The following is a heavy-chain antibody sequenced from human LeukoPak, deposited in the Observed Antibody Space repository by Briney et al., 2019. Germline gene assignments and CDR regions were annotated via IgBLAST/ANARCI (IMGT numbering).Heavy chain of an antibody. Sequence: GGSLRLSCAASGFTFSSYSMNWVRQAPGKGLEWVSSISSSGSYIYYADSVKGRFTISRDNAKKSLYLQMNSLRAEDTAVYYCARVVGYSSSLFDYWGQGTLVTVSS. D-gene: IGHD6-13*01. CDR1: GFTFSSYS. J-gene: IGHJ4*02. CDR3: ARVVGYSSSLFDY. CDR2: ISSSGSYI. V-gene: IGHV3-21*01.